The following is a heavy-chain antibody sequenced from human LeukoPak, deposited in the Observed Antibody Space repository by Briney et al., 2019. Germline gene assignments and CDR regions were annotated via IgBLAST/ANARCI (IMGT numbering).Heavy chain of an antibody. CDR1: GFTFRSYW. Sequence: GGSLRLSCAASGFTFRSYWMHWVRQAPGKGLEWVSRVIRDGSFTNYADSVKGQFTISRDNNKKTLYLQMTSLSAEHTAVYFCLRDGDDFNFDYWGQGSLVTVSS. D-gene: IGHD5-24*01. J-gene: IGHJ4*02. CDR2: VIRDGSFT. CDR3: LRDGDDFNFDY. V-gene: IGHV3-74*01.